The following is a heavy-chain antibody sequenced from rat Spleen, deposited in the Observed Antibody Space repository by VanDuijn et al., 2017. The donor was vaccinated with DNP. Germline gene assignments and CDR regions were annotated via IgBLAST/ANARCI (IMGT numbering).Heavy chain of an antibody. V-gene: IGHV5-31*01. Sequence: EVQLVESGGGLVQSGRSLKLSCVASGFTFNNYWMTWIRQVPGKGLEWFASITSGGSDTYYRDSVKGRFTISRDNVKNTLYLQMNSRRSEDTATYCCARGCGIRYWSFDFWGPGSIVTVSS. CDR2: ITSGGSDT. J-gene: IGHJ1*01. CDR3: ARGCGIRYWSFDF. D-gene: IGHD1-12*01. CDR1: GFTFNNYW.